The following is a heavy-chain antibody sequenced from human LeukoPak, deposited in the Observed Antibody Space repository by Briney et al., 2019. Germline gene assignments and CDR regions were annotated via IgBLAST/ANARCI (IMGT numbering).Heavy chain of an antibody. Sequence: SETLSLTCTVSGGSISSSSYYWGWIRQPPGKGLEWIGYIYYSGSTNYNPSLKSRVTISVDTSKNQFSLKLSSVTAADTAVYYCARDYTYSSSWYGWFDPWGQGTLVTVSS. D-gene: IGHD6-13*01. CDR2: IYYSGST. CDR3: ARDYTYSSSWYGWFDP. CDR1: GGSISSSSYY. J-gene: IGHJ5*02. V-gene: IGHV4-61*05.